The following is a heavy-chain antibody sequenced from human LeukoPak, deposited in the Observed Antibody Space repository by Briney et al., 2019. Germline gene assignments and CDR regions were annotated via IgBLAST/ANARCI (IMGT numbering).Heavy chain of an antibody. V-gene: IGHV3-11*01. CDR2: ISSSGSTI. D-gene: IGHD1-26*01. Sequence: PGGSLRLSCAASGFTFSDYYMSWIRQAPGKGLEWVSYISSSGSTIYYADSVKGRFTISRDNAKNSLYLQMNSLGAEDTVVYYCARAVGVLDAFDIWGQGTMVTVSS. CDR3: ARAVGVLDAFDI. CDR1: GFTFSDYY. J-gene: IGHJ3*02.